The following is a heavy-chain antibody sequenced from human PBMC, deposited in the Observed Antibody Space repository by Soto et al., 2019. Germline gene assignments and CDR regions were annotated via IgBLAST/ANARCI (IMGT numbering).Heavy chain of an antibody. Sequence: QVQLQESGPGLVKPSQTLSLTCTVSGGSISSGGYYWSWIRQHPGKGLEWIGYIYYSGSTYYNPSPKIRLTISVDPSTNPFSLKLSSVTAADTAVYYCAREVVRGVGWFDPWGQGTLVTVSS. J-gene: IGHJ5*02. CDR1: GGSISSGGYY. D-gene: IGHD3-10*01. CDR3: AREVVRGVGWFDP. V-gene: IGHV4-31*03. CDR2: IYYSGST.